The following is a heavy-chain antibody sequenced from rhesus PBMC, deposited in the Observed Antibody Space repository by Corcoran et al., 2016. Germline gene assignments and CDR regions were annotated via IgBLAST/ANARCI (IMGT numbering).Heavy chain of an antibody. CDR3: ARAVAAGRNWYFEL. CDR1: CYSISSGYY. D-gene: IGHD6-13*01. Sequence: QVQLQESGPGLVQPSEPLSLTCGVSCYSISSGYYWGWIRQPPGRGREWVGSIYGRGGSNYLDPSLKSRVTLSVETSKNHFSLKLSSVTAADTAVYYCARAVAAGRNWYFELWGPGTPITISS. J-gene: IGHJ2*01. CDR2: IYGRGGSN. V-gene: IGHV4S14*01.